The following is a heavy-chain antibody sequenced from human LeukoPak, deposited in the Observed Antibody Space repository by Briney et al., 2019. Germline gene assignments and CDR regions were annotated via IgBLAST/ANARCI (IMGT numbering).Heavy chain of an antibody. CDR3: ATDCIRAATKAIDY. Sequence: GGSPRLSCAASGFIFSTYSMNWVRRAPGKGLEWVSSISSSSSYIYYADSVKGRFTISRDNAKNSLYLQMNSLRAEDTAVYYCATDCIRAATKAIDYWGQGTLVTVSS. D-gene: IGHD3-10*01. J-gene: IGHJ4*02. CDR2: ISSSSSYI. V-gene: IGHV3-21*01. CDR1: GFIFSTYS.